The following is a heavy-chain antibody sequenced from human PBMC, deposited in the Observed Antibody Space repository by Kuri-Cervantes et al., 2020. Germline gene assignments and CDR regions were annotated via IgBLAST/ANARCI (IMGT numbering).Heavy chain of an antibody. V-gene: IGHV3-30-3*01. CDR1: GFTFSSYA. Sequence: GGSLRLSCAASGFTFSSYAMHWVRQAPGKGLEWVAVISYDGSNKYYADSVKGRFTISRDNSKNSLFLQMNSLRAEDTAVYYCARVGSPVAHLRWIDYWGQGTLVTVSS. D-gene: IGHD6-19*01. J-gene: IGHJ4*02. CDR2: ISYDGSNK. CDR3: ARVGSPVAHLRWIDY.